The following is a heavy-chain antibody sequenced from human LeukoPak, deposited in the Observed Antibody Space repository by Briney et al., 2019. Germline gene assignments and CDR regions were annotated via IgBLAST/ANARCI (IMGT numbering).Heavy chain of an antibody. Sequence: SETLSLTCTVSGGSISSYYWSWIRQPPGKGLEWIGYIYYSGSTNYNPSLKNRVTISVDTSKNQFSLKLSSVTAADTAVYYCARDSRIAVAGYYYYYGMDVWGQGTTVTVSS. V-gene: IGHV4-59*01. CDR2: IYYSGST. CDR3: ARDSRIAVAGYYYYYGMDV. D-gene: IGHD6-19*01. CDR1: GGSISSYY. J-gene: IGHJ6*02.